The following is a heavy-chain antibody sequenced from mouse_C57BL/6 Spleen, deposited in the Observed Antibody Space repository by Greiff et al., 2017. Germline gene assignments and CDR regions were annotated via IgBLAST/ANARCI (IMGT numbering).Heavy chain of an antibody. J-gene: IGHJ1*03. D-gene: IGHD6-1*01. CDR1: GYTFTDYE. V-gene: IGHV1-15*01. Sequence: VKLQQSGAELVRPGASVTLSCKASGYTFTDYEMHWVKQTPVHGLEWIGAIDPETGGTAYNQKFKGKAILTADKSSSTAYMELRSLTSEDSAVYYCTSGPLRYFDVWGTGTTVTVSS. CDR3: TSGPLRYFDV. CDR2: IDPETGGT.